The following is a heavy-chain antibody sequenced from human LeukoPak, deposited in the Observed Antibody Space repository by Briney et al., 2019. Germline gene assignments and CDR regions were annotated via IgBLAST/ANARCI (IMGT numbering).Heavy chain of an antibody. J-gene: IGHJ4*02. CDR3: AKDLGKKYCSGGSCYSFDY. Sequence: GGSLRLSCAASGFTFDTYNFNWVRQAPGKGLEWVAFIRYDGSNKYYADSVKGRFTISRDNSKNTLYLQMNSLRAEDTAVYYCAKDLGKKYCSGGSCYSFDYWGQGTLVTVSS. CDR1: GFTFDTYN. V-gene: IGHV3-30*02. D-gene: IGHD2-15*01. CDR2: IRYDGSNK.